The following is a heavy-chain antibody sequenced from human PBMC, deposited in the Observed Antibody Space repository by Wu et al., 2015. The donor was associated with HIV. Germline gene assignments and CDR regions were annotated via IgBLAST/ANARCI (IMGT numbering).Heavy chain of an antibody. CDR3: ARGGHCTQGVCYHLEY. CDR2: VSAYDGRT. CDR1: GYLFTHYG. V-gene: IGHV1-18*01. D-gene: IGHD2-8*01. Sequence: QVQLVQSGDEVKKPGASVRVSCKASGYLFTHYGVTWVRLAPGQGLEWVGWVSAYDGRTNYTQNLQSRVTMTTDSHTETAYMELKSLTSDDTAVYFCARGGHCTQGVCYHLEYWGQGTLVTVSS. J-gene: IGHJ4*02.